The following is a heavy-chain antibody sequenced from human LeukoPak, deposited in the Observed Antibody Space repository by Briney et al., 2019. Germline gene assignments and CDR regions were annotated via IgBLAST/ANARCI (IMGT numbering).Heavy chain of an antibody. CDR3: ATSAAGTFSFWFDP. CDR1: GFTFSSYE. J-gene: IGHJ5*02. V-gene: IGHV3-48*03. D-gene: IGHD6-13*01. CDR2: ISSSGNSI. Sequence: GGSLRLSCVASGFTFSSYEVSWVRQAPGKGLEWVSYISSSGNSIEYADSVKGRFTISRDNAKNSLYLQMNSLRAEDTAVYYCATSAAGTFSFWFDPWGQGTLVTVSS.